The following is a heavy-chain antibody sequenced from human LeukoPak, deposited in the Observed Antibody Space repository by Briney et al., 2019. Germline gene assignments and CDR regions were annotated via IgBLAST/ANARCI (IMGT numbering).Heavy chain of an antibody. D-gene: IGHD3-10*01. Sequence: ASVKVSCKAAGYTFTSYDINWVRQATGQGLEWMGWMNPNSGNTGYAQKFQGRVTMTRNTSISTAYMELSSLRTEDTAVYYCARGQFGELPDDYWGQGTLVTVSS. J-gene: IGHJ4*02. CDR2: MNPNSGNT. CDR1: GYTFTSYD. CDR3: ARGQFGELPDDY. V-gene: IGHV1-8*01.